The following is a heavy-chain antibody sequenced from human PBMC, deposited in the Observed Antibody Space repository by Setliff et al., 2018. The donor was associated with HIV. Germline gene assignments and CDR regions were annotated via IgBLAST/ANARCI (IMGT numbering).Heavy chain of an antibody. CDR2: INPSGDST. D-gene: IGHD5-18*01. J-gene: IGHJ6*03. Sequence: ASVKVSCKASQNTFTNYYMHWVRQAPGQGLEWMGIINPSGDSTIYAQKFQGKVTTARDTSTSTVYMELSSLRSEDTAVYYCARDLHTFMVNSYHYYMDVWGKGTTVTVSS. V-gene: IGHV1-46*01. CDR3: ARDLHTFMVNSYHYYMDV. CDR1: QNTFTNYY.